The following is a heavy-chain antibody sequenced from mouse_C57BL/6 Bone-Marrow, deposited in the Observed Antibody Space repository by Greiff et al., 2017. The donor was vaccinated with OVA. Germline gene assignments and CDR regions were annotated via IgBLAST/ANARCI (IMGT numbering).Heavy chain of an antibody. D-gene: IGHD1-1*01. CDR1: GFSLTSYG. CDR3: AKNYGSSYVSMDY. J-gene: IGHJ4*01. Sequence: VQLQQSGPGLVQPSQSLSITCTVSGFSLTSYGVHWVRQSPGKGLEWLGVIWRGGSTDYNAAFMSRLSITKDNSKSQVFFKMNSLQADDTAIYYCAKNYGSSYVSMDYWGQGTSVTVSS. CDR2: IWRGGST. V-gene: IGHV2-5*01.